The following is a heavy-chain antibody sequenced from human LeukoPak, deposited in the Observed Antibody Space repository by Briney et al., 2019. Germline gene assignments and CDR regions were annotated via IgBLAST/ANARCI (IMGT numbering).Heavy chain of an antibody. Sequence: KPSETLSLTCTVSSGSISTSNYYWGWVRQPPGKALEWIGNIFYSGSTYYSPSLKSRVTISLDTSRNQFSLKLNSVTAADTAVYYCARRSGMATITAAAYYYMDVWGKGTTVTVSS. CDR3: ARRSGMATITAAAYYYMDV. D-gene: IGHD5-24*01. CDR2: IFYSGST. CDR1: SGSISTSNYY. V-gene: IGHV4-39*07. J-gene: IGHJ6*03.